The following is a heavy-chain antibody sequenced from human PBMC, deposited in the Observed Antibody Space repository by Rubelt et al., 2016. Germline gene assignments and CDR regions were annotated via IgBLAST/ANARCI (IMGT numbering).Heavy chain of an antibody. J-gene: IGHJ3*02. CDR1: GFTVSSNY. V-gene: IGHV3-53*01. CDR2: IYSGGST. Sequence: PGGSLRLSCAASGFTVSSNYMSWVRQAPGKGLEWVSVIYSGGSTYYADSVKGRFTISRDNSKNTLYLQMNSLRAEDTAVYYCARDSRRFRFYGSGSDLTDAFDIWGQGTMVTVSS. CDR3: ARDSRRFRFYGSGSDLTDAFDI. D-gene: IGHD3-10*01.